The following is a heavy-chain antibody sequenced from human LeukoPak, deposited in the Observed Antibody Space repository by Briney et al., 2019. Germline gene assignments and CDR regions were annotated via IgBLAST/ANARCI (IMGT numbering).Heavy chain of an antibody. V-gene: IGHV5-51*01. CDR1: GYYFPSYW. J-gene: IGHJ4*02. D-gene: IGHD3-10*01. Sequence: GECLKISCKGSGYYFPSYWIGWVRQTPGKGLEWMGIIYPGDSDTTYSPSFQGRVTISADKSISTAYLQWSSLKASDTAMYYCARPNYYGSGSPAGYWGQGTLVTVSS. CDR2: IYPGDSDT. CDR3: ARPNYYGSGSPAGY.